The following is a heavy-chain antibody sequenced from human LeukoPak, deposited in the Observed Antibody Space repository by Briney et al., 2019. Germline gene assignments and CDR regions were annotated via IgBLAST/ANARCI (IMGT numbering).Heavy chain of an antibody. V-gene: IGHV3-48*03. CDR1: GFTFSSYE. J-gene: IGHJ3*02. D-gene: IGHD5-18*01. Sequence: PGGSLRLSCAASGFTFSSYEMNWVRQAPGKGLEWVSYISSSGSTIYYADSVKGRFTISRDNAKNSLYLQMNSLRAEDTAVYYCARVGERIQLWFGAFDIWGQGTMVTVSS. CDR2: ISSSGSTI. CDR3: ARVGERIQLWFGAFDI.